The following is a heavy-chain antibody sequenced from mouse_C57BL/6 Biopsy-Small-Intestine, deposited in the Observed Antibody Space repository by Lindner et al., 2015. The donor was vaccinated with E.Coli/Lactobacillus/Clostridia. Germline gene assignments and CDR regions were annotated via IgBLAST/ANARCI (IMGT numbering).Heavy chain of an antibody. J-gene: IGHJ2*01. V-gene: IGHV1-82*01. CDR3: ARASLYYSYYFDY. D-gene: IGHD2-1*01. Sequence: VQLQESGPELVKPGASVKISCKASGYAFSNSWMNWVKQRPGKGLEWIGRIYPGDGNTNYNGNFTGKATLTADKSSSTAYMQLSSLTSEDSAVYFCARASLYYSYYFDYWGQGTTLTVSS. CDR2: IYPGDGNT. CDR1: GYAFSNSW.